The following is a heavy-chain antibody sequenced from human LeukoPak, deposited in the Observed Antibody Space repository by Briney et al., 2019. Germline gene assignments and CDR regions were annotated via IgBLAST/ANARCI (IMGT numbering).Heavy chain of an antibody. CDR1: GGSFSIYY. D-gene: IGHD4-23*01. CDR2: INHSEST. V-gene: IGHV4-34*01. CDR3: ARGLGGGNSVYFDL. Sequence: PSETLSLTCAVYGGSFSIYYWSWIRQPPGKGLEWIAEINHSESTNYNPSLKSRVTISVDTSKNQVSLKLNSVTAADTAVYYCARGLGGGNSVYFDLWGRDTLVTVSS. J-gene: IGHJ2*01.